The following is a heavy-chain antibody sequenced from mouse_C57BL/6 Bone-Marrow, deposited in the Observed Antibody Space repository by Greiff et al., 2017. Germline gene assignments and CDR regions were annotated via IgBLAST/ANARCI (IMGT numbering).Heavy chain of an antibody. V-gene: IGHV1-81*01. Sequence: QVQLQQSGAELARPGASVKLSCKASGYTFTSYGISWVKQRTGQGLEWIGEIYPRSGNTYYNDKFKGKATLTADKSSSTAYMELRSLTSEDSAVYFCARAGLRRRPGFAYWGQGTLVTVSA. CDR2: IYPRSGNT. D-gene: IGHD2-2*01. CDR1: GYTFTSYG. CDR3: ARAGLRRRPGFAY. J-gene: IGHJ3*01.